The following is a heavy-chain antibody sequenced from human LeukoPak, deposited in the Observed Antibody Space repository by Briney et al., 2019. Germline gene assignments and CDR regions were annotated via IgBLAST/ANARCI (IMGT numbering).Heavy chain of an antibody. J-gene: IGHJ3*02. V-gene: IGHV4-61*09. D-gene: IGHD6-13*01. Sequence: SQTLSLTCTVSGGSISSGSYYWSWIRQPAGTGLERIGHIYTSGRSNYNPSLKSRVTISVDTSKNQFSLKLISVTAADTAVYYCARDPPGYSSSWHAFEIWGQGTMVTVSS. CDR2: IYTSGRS. CDR1: GGSISSGSYY. CDR3: ARDPPGYSSSWHAFEI.